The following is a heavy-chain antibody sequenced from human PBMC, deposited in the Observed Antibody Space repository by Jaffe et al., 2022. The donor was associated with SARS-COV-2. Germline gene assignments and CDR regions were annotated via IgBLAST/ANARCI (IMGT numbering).Heavy chain of an antibody. CDR3: ARAMTTVVLYYYYGMDV. CDR2: INPNSGGT. V-gene: IGHV1-2*06. D-gene: IGHD4-17*01. Sequence: QVQLVQSGAEVKKPGASVKVSCKASGYTFTGYYMHWVRQAPGQGLEWMGRINPNSGGTNYAQKFQGRVTMTRDTSISTAYMELSRLRSDDTAVYYCARAMTTVVLYYYYGMDVWGQGTTVTVSS. J-gene: IGHJ6*02. CDR1: GYTFTGYY.